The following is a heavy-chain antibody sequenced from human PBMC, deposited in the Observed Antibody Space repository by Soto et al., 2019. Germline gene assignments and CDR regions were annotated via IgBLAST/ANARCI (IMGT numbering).Heavy chain of an antibody. J-gene: IGHJ6*02. V-gene: IGHV3-23*01. Sequence: EEQLLESGGGLVQPGGSLRLSCIASGFKFISYAMTWVRQAPGKGLEWVSAITSSGSTTYYADSLKGRFSISRDNSKNTLYLLINSLSAADTAVYYCAKGKAGGHSGSMAFWGQGTSVTVSS. D-gene: IGHD5-12*01. CDR3: AKGKAGGHSGSMAF. CDR2: ITSSGSTT. CDR1: GFKFISYA.